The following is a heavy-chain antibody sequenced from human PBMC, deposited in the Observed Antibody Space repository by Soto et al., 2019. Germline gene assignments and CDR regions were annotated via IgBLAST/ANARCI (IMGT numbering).Heavy chain of an antibody. CDR3: LKGHYSSSTHYFDY. Sequence: PGGSLRLSCSASGFIFRSYAMHWVRQPPGKGLEYVSTIHSNGGRTYYADSVKGRFTISRDNSKNTLFLQMSSLRADDTAVYYCLKGHYSSSTHYFDYWGQGTLVTVSS. CDR1: GFIFRSYA. D-gene: IGHD6-6*01. CDR2: IHSNGGRT. J-gene: IGHJ4*02. V-gene: IGHV3-64D*06.